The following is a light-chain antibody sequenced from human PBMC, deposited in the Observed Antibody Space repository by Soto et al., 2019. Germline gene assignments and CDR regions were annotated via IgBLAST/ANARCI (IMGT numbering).Light chain of an antibody. CDR3: QQYDNWTQT. V-gene: IGKV3D-15*01. J-gene: IGKJ1*01. Sequence: EIVMTQSPATLSVSPGGRATLSCRASQSISDTLAWYQQKPGQAPRLLIHGASNRATGIPARFSGSGSGTEFTLTISRLQHEDFAVYYGQQYDNWTQTFCQGTKVDIK. CDR2: GAS. CDR1: QSISDT.